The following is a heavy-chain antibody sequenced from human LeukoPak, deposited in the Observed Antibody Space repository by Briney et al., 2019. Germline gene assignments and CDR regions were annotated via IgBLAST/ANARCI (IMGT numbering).Heavy chain of an antibody. D-gene: IGHD3-10*01. CDR1: GGSISSYY. V-gene: IGHV4-59*01. CDR2: IYYSGST. CDR3: ARFRGSGNYFDY. Sequence: SETLSLTCTVSGGSISSYYWSWIRQPPGKGLEWIGYIYYSGSTNYNPSLKSRVTISVDTSKNQFSLKLTSVTAADTAVYYCARFRGSGNYFDYWGQGTLVTVSS. J-gene: IGHJ4*02.